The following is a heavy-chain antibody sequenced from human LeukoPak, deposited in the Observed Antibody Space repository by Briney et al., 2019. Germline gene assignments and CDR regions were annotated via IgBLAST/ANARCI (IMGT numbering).Heavy chain of an antibody. CDR3: AKDTSYSSGWYFGVTFQRFDY. CDR2: ISGSGGST. D-gene: IGHD6-19*01. Sequence: QTGGSLRLSCAASGFTFSSYSMSWVRQAPGKGLEWVSSISGSGGSTYYADSVKGRFTISRDNSKNTLYLQMNSLRAEDTAVYYCAKDTSYSSGWYFGVTFQRFDYWGQGTLVTVSS. CDR1: GFTFSSYS. J-gene: IGHJ4*02. V-gene: IGHV3-23*01.